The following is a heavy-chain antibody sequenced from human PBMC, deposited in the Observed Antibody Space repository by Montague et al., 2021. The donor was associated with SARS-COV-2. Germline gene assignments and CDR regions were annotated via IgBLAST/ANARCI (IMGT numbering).Heavy chain of an antibody. CDR2: IYYSGTT. V-gene: IGHV4-39*02. CDR3: ARGMIRGVTTPFDY. D-gene: IGHD3-10*01. CDR1: SGSIISSGYY. Sequence: SETRSLTCSVSSGSIISSGYYWGWIRQPPGKELEWIGNIYYSGTTYYNPSLQSRGTISVDTSKNYLSLRLSSVTAADTAVYFCARGMIRGVTTPFDYWGQGSQVTVSS. J-gene: IGHJ4*02.